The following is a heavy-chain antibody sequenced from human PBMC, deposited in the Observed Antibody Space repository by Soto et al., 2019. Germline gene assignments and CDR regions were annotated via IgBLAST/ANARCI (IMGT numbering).Heavy chain of an antibody. D-gene: IGHD3-22*01. CDR3: ASFSGSPFDY. CDR2: ISYDGSNK. V-gene: IGHV3-30-3*01. CDR1: GFTFSSYA. Sequence: GGSLRLSCAASGFTFSSYAMHWVRQAPGKGLEWVAVISYDGSNKYYADSVKSRFTISRDNSKNTLYLQMNSLRAEDTAVYYCASFSGSPFDYWGQGTLVTVSS. J-gene: IGHJ4*02.